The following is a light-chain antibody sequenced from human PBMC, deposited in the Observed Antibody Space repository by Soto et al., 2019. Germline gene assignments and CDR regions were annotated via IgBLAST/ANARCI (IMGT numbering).Light chain of an antibody. CDR1: SSNIGGNT. V-gene: IGLV1-44*01. CDR3: AAWDDSLNGLVL. CDR2: TNS. Sequence: QSVLTQPPSASGTPGQRVTISCSGSSSNIGGNTVNWYQQLPGAAPKLLSYTNSQRPSGVPDRFSGSKSGTSASLAISGLQSEDEADYYCAAWDDSLNGLVLFGGGTKLTVL. J-gene: IGLJ2*01.